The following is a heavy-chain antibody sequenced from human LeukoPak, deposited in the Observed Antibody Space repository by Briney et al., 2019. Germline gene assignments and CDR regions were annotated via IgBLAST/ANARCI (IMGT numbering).Heavy chain of an antibody. Sequence: SVKVSCKASGGTFSSYAISWVRQAPGQGLEWMGGIIPIFGTANYAQKFQGRVTITADESTSTAYLQWSSLKASDTAMYYCARHSDGAAAGTSPDYWGQGTLVTVSS. CDR3: ARHSDGAAAGTSPDY. CDR2: IIPIFGTA. V-gene: IGHV1-69*13. D-gene: IGHD6-13*01. J-gene: IGHJ4*02. CDR1: GGTFSSYA.